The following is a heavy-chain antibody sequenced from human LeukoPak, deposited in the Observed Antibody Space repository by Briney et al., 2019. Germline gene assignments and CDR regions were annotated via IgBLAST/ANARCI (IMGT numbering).Heavy chain of an antibody. CDR2: IYYSGST. J-gene: IGHJ6*02. D-gene: IGHD6-19*01. Sequence: SETLSLTCTVSGGSISSYYWSWIRQPPGKGLEWIGYIYYSGSTNYNPSLKSRVTISVDTSKNQFSLKLSSVTAADTAVYYCAGDQYSSGWVGYYGMDVWGQGTTVTVSS. CDR3: AGDQYSSGWVGYYGMDV. CDR1: GGSISSYY. V-gene: IGHV4-59*01.